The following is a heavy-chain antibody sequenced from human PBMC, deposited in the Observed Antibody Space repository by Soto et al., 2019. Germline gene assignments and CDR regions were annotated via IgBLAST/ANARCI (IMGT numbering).Heavy chain of an antibody. CDR3: IRGGSPYYYDY. CDR2: ILSKAGNYAT. CDR1: GFIFSGSA. V-gene: IGHV3-73*01. Sequence: EVQLVESGGGLVQPGGSLKLSCAASGFIFSGSAVHWVRQASGKGLEWVGRILSKAGNYATAYPASMKGRFTISRDDSDNTAFLQMNSLKTAATAVYYCIRGGSPYYYDYWGQGTLVAVSS. J-gene: IGHJ4*02.